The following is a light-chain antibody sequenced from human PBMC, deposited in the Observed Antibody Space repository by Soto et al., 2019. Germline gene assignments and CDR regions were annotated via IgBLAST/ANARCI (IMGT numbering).Light chain of an antibody. CDR2: SAS. CDR3: QQYGSPPLT. Sequence: DTVLTQSPGTLSLTSGERATLSCRASQSISGTYVAWYQQKPGQAPRLLIYSASTRATGIPDRFSGSGSGTDFTLTISRLEPEDFAVYYCQQYGSPPLTFGPGTKVDIK. J-gene: IGKJ3*01. CDR1: QSISGTY. V-gene: IGKV3-20*01.